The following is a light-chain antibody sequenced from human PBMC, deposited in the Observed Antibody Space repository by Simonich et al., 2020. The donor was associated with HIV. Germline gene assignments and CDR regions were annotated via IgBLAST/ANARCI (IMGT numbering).Light chain of an antibody. Sequence: NFMLTQPHSVSESPGKTVTISCTRSSGSIASNYVQWYQQRPGSSPATVIYEDNKRPSGVPDRFSGAIDSSSNSASLPISGLKTEDEADYYCQSYDSSNDVFGGGTQLTVL. J-gene: IGLJ7*01. CDR2: EDN. CDR1: SGSIASNY. CDR3: QSYDSSNDV. V-gene: IGLV6-57*01.